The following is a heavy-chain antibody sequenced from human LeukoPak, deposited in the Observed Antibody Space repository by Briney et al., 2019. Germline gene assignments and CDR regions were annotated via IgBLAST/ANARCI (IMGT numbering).Heavy chain of an antibody. CDR1: GFTFKSYS. Sequence: GGSLRLSCAVSGFTFKSYSMSWVRQAPGKGLEWVSAISGGGDSTYYADSVKGRFTISRDNSKNTVSLQMNSLRAEDTAVYYCAKVRSVMVRGVIDVWGQGTTVTVSS. CDR2: ISGGGDST. D-gene: IGHD3-10*01. J-gene: IGHJ6*02. CDR3: AKVRSVMVRGVIDV. V-gene: IGHV3-23*01.